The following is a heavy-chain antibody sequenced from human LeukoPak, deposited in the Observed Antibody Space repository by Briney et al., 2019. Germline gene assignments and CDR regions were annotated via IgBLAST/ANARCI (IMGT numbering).Heavy chain of an antibody. J-gene: IGHJ4*02. D-gene: IGHD2-2*01. CDR2: IYIDGSST. V-gene: IGHV3-74*01. CDR3: ARDSFVYCSSTSCYGRSASY. CDR1: GFTFSTYW. Sequence: GGSLRLSCAASGFTFSTYWMHWVRQAPGKGLVWVSRIYIDGSSTNYADSVKGRFTISRDNAKNTLYLQMNSLRAEDTAVYYCARDSFVYCSSTSCYGRSASYWGQGTLVTVSS.